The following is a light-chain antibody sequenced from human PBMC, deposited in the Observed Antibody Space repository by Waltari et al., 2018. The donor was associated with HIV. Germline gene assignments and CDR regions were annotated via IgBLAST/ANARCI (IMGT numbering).Light chain of an antibody. Sequence: QSVLTQPPSVSAAPGQKVTMSCSGGTSNIANNYVSWYQQPPGTAPKVLIYENNKRPSGIPDRFSGSKSGTSATLGITGLQTGDEADYYCGTWDNSLSGVVFGGGTKLTVL. J-gene: IGLJ2*01. CDR1: TSNIANNY. CDR2: ENN. CDR3: GTWDNSLSGVV. V-gene: IGLV1-51*02.